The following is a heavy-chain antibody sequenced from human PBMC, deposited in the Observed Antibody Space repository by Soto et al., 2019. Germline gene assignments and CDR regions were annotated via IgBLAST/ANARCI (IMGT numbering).Heavy chain of an antibody. CDR2: IIPVFGPA. CDR3: GRGGSWAKVDS. D-gene: IGHD6-13*01. J-gene: IGHJ4*02. V-gene: IGHV1-69*13. CDR1: GVTLKNSA. Sequence: SVKVSCKASGVTLKNSALSWVRQAPGQGLEWMGGIIPVFGPALYAQKFQGRVTITADESTNTAFLDVSSLRSKDTAVYYCGRGGSWAKVDSWGPGTLVTVSS.